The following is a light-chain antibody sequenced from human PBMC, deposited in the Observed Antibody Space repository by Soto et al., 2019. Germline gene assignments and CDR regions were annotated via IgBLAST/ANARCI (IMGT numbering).Light chain of an antibody. J-gene: IGLJ1*01. V-gene: IGLV2-14*01. CDR2: DVS. CDR1: SSDVGGYNY. Sequence: QSVLTQPASVSGSPGQSITISCTGTSSDVGGYNYVSWYQQHPGKAPKLMIYDVSNLPSGVSNRFSGSKSGNTASLTISGLQAEDEAYYYCSSYTRRLYVFGAGTKVTVL. CDR3: SSYTRRLYV.